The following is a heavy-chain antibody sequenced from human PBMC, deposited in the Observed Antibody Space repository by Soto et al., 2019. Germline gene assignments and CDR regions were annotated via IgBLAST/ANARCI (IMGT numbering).Heavy chain of an antibody. CDR1: GFTFSSYS. CDR2: ISSSSSTI. Sequence: GGSLRLSCAASGFTFSSYSMNWVRQAPGKGLEWVSYISSSSSTIYYADSVKGRFTISRDNAKNSLYLQMNSLRAEDTAVYYCARVLRFLEWLTSYYYYGMDVWGQGTTVTVSS. J-gene: IGHJ6*02. D-gene: IGHD3-3*01. V-gene: IGHV3-48*01. CDR3: ARVLRFLEWLTSYYYYGMDV.